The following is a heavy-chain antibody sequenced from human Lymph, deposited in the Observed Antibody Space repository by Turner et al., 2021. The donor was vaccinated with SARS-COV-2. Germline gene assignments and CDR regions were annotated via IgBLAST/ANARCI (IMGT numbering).Heavy chain of an antibody. CDR3: ARDYGGNSNYFGY. V-gene: IGHV4-31*03. CDR1: GGSISSGGYY. CDR2: IYYSGST. J-gene: IGHJ4*02. D-gene: IGHD4-17*01. Sequence: QVQLQESGPGLVKPSQTLSPTCTVSGGSISSGGYYWSWIRQHPGKGLEWIGYIYYSGSTYYNPSLKSRVTISVDTSKNQFSLKLSSVTAADTAVYCCARDYGGNSNYFGYWGQGTLVTVSS.